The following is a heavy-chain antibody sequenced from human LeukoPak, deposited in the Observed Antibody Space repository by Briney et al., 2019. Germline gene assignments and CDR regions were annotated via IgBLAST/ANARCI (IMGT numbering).Heavy chain of an antibody. Sequence: SVKVSCKASGGTFSSYAISWVRQAPGQGLEWMGGIIPIFGTANYAQKFQGRVTITADKSTSTAYMELSSLRSEDTAVYYCAGGSPPEYSLYYYYYMDVWGKGTTVTVSS. CDR2: IIPIFGTA. CDR1: GGTFSSYA. V-gene: IGHV1-69*06. J-gene: IGHJ6*03. CDR3: AGGSPPEYSLYYYYYMDV. D-gene: IGHD6-6*01.